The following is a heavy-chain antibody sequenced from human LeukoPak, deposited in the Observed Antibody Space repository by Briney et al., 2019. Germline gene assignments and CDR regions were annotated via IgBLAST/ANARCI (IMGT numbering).Heavy chain of an antibody. CDR2: INGGGNYI. CDR3: ARLPAYCSSTACYYDY. CDR1: GFTFSDYY. V-gene: IGHV3-11*04. J-gene: IGHJ4*02. D-gene: IGHD2-2*01. Sequence: TGGSLSLSCAASGFTFSDYYVSWIRQAPGKGLEWVSYINGGGNYINYADSVKGRFTISRDNAKNSLYLQMNSLRAEDTAVYYCARLPAYCSSTACYYDYWGQGTLVTVSS.